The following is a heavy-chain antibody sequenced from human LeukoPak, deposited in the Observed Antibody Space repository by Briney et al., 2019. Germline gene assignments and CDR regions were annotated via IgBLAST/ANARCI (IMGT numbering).Heavy chain of an antibody. CDR3: ARDPSVYNWNDVWFDP. CDR2: INPNSGGT. D-gene: IGHD1-1*01. V-gene: IGHV1-2*02. Sequence: GASVKVSCKAPGYTFSGYYMHWVRQAPGQGLEWMGWINPNSGGTKSAQKFQGRVTMTRDTSISTAYMELSRLRSDDTAVYYCARDPSVYNWNDVWFDPWGQGTLVTVSS. CDR1: GYTFSGYY. J-gene: IGHJ5*02.